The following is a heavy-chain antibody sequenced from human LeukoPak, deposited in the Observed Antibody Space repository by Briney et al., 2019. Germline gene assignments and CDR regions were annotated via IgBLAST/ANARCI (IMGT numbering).Heavy chain of an antibody. CDR1: GCTFSSYS. CDR3: ARLRAVTPRYFDY. V-gene: IGHV3-21*01. CDR2: ISSSSSYI. J-gene: IGHJ4*02. Sequence: GGSLRLSCAASGCTFSSYSMNWVRQAPGKGLEWVSSISSSSSYIYYADSVKGRFTISRDNAKNSLYLQMNSLRAEDTAVYYCARLRAVTPRYFDYWGQGTLVTVYS. D-gene: IGHD4-17*01.